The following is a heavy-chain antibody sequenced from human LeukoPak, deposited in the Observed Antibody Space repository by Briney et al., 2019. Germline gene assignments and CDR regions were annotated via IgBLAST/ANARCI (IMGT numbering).Heavy chain of an antibody. CDR1: GGSISNYY. CDR3: ARHDDVPVIRRGFDY. J-gene: IGHJ4*02. Sequence: SETLSLTRTVSGGSISNYYWSWIRQPPGKGLACIGYIFYNGATYYNPSLKSRVTMSVDTSKNHFSLNLVSVTAADTAMYYCARHDDVPVIRRGFDYWGQGTLVTVSS. CDR2: IFYNGAT. V-gene: IGHV4-59*08. D-gene: IGHD2-21*02.